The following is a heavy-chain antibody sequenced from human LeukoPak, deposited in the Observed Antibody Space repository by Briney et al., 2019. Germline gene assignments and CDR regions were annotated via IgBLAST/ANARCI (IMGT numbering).Heavy chain of an antibody. Sequence: SETLSLTCTVSGGSISSSSYYWGWIRQPPGKGLEWIGSIYYSGSTYYNPSLKSRVTISVDTSKNQFSLKLSSVNAADTAVYYCAGDSSGYYYFDYWGQGTLVTVSS. CDR1: GGSISSSSYY. CDR3: AGDSSGYYYFDY. V-gene: IGHV4-39*01. CDR2: IYYSGST. J-gene: IGHJ4*02. D-gene: IGHD3-22*01.